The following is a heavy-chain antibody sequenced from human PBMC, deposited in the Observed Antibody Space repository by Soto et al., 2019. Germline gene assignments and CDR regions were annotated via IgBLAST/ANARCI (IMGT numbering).Heavy chain of an antibody. Sequence: GGSLRLSCAASGFTFSSYGMHWVRQAPGKGLEWVAVISYDGSNKYYADSVKGRLTISRDNSKNTLYLQMNSLRGEDTAVYYCAKGYDSSGYFDYYFDYWGQGTLVTVSS. D-gene: IGHD3-22*01. CDR3: AKGYDSSGYFDYYFDY. J-gene: IGHJ4*02. V-gene: IGHV3-30*18. CDR1: GFTFSSYG. CDR2: ISYDGSNK.